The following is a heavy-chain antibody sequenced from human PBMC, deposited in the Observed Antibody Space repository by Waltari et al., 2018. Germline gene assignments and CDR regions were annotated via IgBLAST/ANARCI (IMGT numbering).Heavy chain of an antibody. CDR2: IYSGGST. D-gene: IGHD2-15*01. CDR1: GFTVSSNY. V-gene: IGHV3-53*04. CDR3: ATYCSGGSCYRSDAFDI. Sequence: EVQLVESGGGLVQPGGSLRLSCAASGFTVSSNYMSWVRQAPGKGLEWVSVIYSGGSTYYADSVKGRFTISRHNSKNTLYLQMNSLRAEDTAVYYCATYCSGGSCYRSDAFDIWGQGTMVTVSS. J-gene: IGHJ3*02.